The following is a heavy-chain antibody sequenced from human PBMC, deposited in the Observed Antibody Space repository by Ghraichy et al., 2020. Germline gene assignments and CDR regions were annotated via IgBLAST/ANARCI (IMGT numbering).Heavy chain of an antibody. V-gene: IGHV3-43D*04. D-gene: IGHD3-3*01. Sequence: GGSLRLSCAASGFTFDDYPMHWVRQAPGKGLEWVSLITWDGGNTYYADSVRGRFTISRDNNKNSLYLQMNSLRAEDTAFYYCVKDGSAGFLEWIFEYWGQGTLVTVSS. CDR3: VKDGSAGFLEWIFEY. J-gene: IGHJ4*02. CDR1: GFTFDDYP. CDR2: ITWDGGNT.